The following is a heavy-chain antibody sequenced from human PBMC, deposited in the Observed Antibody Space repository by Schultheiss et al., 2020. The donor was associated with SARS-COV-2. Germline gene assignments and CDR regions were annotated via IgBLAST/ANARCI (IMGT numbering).Heavy chain of an antibody. V-gene: IGHV1-2*02. CDR1: GYTFIGYY. Sequence: KISCKASGYTFIGYYMHWVRQAPGQGLEWMGWINPNSGDTNYAQKFQGRVTITADESTSTAYMELSSLRSEDTAVYYCASILWGSGWSTFDYWGQGTLVTVSS. D-gene: IGHD2-21*01. CDR2: INPNSGDT. J-gene: IGHJ4*02. CDR3: ASILWGSGWSTFDY.